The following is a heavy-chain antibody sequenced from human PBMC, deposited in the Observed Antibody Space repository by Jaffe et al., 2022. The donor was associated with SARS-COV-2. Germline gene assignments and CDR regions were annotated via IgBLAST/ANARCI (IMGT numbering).Heavy chain of an antibody. CDR3: ARWGYCSSTSCRFFDP. CDR1: GFTFSSYS. Sequence: EVQLVESGGGLVKPGGSLRLSCAASGFTFSSYSMNWVRQAPGKGLEWVSSISSSSSYIYYADSVKGRFTISRDNAKNSLYLQMNSLRAEDTAVYYCARWGYCSSTSCRFFDPWGQGTLVTVSS. CDR2: ISSSSSYI. J-gene: IGHJ5*02. D-gene: IGHD2-2*01. V-gene: IGHV3-21*01.